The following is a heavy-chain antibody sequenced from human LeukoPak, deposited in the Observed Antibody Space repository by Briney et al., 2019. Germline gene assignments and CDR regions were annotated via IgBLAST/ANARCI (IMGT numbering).Heavy chain of an antibody. Sequence: GRSLRLSCAASGFTFDDYAMHWVRHAPGKGLEWVSGISWNSGSIGYADSVKGRFTISRDNAKSSLYLQMNSLRAEDTALYYCAKDVYDFWSGSNWFDPWGQGTLVTVSS. CDR3: AKDVYDFWSGSNWFDP. D-gene: IGHD3-3*01. CDR2: ISWNSGSI. J-gene: IGHJ5*02. CDR1: GFTFDDYA. V-gene: IGHV3-9*01.